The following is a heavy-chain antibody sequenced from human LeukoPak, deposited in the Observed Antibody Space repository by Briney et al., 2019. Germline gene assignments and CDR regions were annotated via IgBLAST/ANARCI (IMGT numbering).Heavy chain of an antibody. CDR2: INHSGST. J-gene: IGHJ3*02. CDR3: ARDLIADAFDI. D-gene: IGHD6-13*01. V-gene: IGHV4-34*01. Sequence: SETLSLTCAVYGGSFSGYYWSWIRQPPGKGLEWIGEINHSGSTNYNPSLKSRVTMSVDTSKNQFSLKLSSVTAADTAVYYCARDLIADAFDIWGQGTMVTVSS. CDR1: GGSFSGYY.